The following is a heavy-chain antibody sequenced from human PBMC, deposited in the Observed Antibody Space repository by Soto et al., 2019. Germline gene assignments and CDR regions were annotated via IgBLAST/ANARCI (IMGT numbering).Heavy chain of an antibody. CDR2: ISANDGST. D-gene: IGHD3-10*01. CDR3: ARVGGASYYGSGSYTGPPNWFDP. Sequence: ASVKVSCKASGYTFTSYGISWVRQAPGQGLEWMGWISANDGSTSYAQKFQGRVTMTRDTSTSTVYMELSSLRSEDTAVYYCARVGGASYYGSGSYTGPPNWFDPWGQGTLVTVSS. V-gene: IGHV1-18*01. CDR1: GYTFTSYG. J-gene: IGHJ5*02.